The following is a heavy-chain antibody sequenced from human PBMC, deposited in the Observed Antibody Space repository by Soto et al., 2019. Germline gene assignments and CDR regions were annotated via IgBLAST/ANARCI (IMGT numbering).Heavy chain of an antibody. CDR3: AREGYCSSTSCLSPYDAFDI. D-gene: IGHD2-2*01. CDR2: IYYSGST. J-gene: IGHJ3*02. Sequence: SETLSLTCTVSGGSISSYYWSWIRQPPGKGLEWIGYIYYSGSTNYNPSLKSRVTISVDTSKNQFSLKLSSVTAADTAVYYCAREGYCSSTSCLSPYDAFDIWGQGTMVTVSS. CDR1: GGSISSYY. V-gene: IGHV4-59*01.